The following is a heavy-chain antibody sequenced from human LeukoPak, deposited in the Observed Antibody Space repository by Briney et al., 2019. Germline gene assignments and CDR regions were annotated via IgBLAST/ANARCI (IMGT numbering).Heavy chain of an antibody. Sequence: ASVKVSCKASGYTFTGDYMHWVRQAPGQGLEWMGWINPNSGGTNYAQKFQGRVTMTRDTSISTAYMELSRLRSDDTAVYYCARDRVTDWNLSNWFDPWGQGTLVTVSS. D-gene: IGHD1-1*01. V-gene: IGHV1-2*02. CDR3: ARDRVTDWNLSNWFDP. CDR1: GYTFTGDY. CDR2: INPNSGGT. J-gene: IGHJ5*02.